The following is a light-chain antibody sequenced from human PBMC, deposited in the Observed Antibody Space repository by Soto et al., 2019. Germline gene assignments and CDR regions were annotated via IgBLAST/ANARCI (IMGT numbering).Light chain of an antibody. CDR3: QQYNNWPPLT. CDR2: GAS. V-gene: IGKV3D-15*01. Sequence: EIVMTQSPATLSVSPGDRVTLSCRASQNIDNNLAWYQQRPGQPPGLLISGASTRANGIPARFSGSGSGTEFTLTISSLQSEDFAVYCCQQYNNWPPLTFGGGTKVEIK. J-gene: IGKJ4*01. CDR1: QNIDNN.